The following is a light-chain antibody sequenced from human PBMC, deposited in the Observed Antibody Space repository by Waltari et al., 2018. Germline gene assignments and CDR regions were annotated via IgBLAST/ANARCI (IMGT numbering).Light chain of an antibody. CDR2: GAS. J-gene: IGKJ1*01. CDR1: QGISTY. Sequence: VIWMTQSPSLLSASPGDRVTITCRMRQGISTYLAWYQQKPGGAPELLIYGASIFHSVVPSRFSGSGSGTDFTLTISSLQSEDVATYYCQHYYNFPWTFGQGTKVEIK. CDR3: QHYYNFPWT. V-gene: IGKV1D-8*03.